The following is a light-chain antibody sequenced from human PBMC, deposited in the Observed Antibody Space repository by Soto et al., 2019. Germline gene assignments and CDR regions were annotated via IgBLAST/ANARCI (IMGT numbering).Light chain of an antibody. CDR2: GNS. CDR1: SSNIGAGYD. J-gene: IGLJ2*01. V-gene: IGLV1-40*01. Sequence: QSVLTQPPSVSGAPGQRVTISCTWSSSNIGAGYDVHWYQQLPGTAPKLLISGNSNRPSGVPDRFSGSKSGTSASLAITGLQAEDEADYYCPSYDSSLGGSVFVGGTKLTVL. CDR3: PSYDSSLGGSV.